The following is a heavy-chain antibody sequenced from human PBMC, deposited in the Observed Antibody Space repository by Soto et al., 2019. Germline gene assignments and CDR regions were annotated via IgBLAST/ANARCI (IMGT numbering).Heavy chain of an antibody. V-gene: IGHV4-39*01. CDR1: GGSISSSSYY. J-gene: IGHJ4*02. CDR3: ASQTMRGAMIQPMPDGYYFDY. Sequence: QLQLQESGPGLVKPSETLSLTCTVSGGSISSSSYYWGWIRQPPGKGLEWIGSIYYSGSTYYNPSLKSRVTISVDTSKNQFSLKLSSVTAADTAVYYCASQTMRGAMIQPMPDGYYFDYWGQGTLVTVSS. CDR2: IYYSGST. D-gene: IGHD5-18*01.